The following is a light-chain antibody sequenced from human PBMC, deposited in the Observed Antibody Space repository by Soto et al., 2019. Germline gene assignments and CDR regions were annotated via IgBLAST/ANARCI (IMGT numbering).Light chain of an antibody. Sequence: IQFPQSPSSLSASVGARVTITCRASQDISSYLGWYQQKPGKAPKLLIFAASSLQSGVPSRFSGSGSGTEFTLTISSLQPDDFATYYCQQHQTYSTFGQGTKVDI. CDR3: QQHQTYST. CDR2: AAS. J-gene: IGKJ1*01. V-gene: IGKV1-9*01. CDR1: QDISSY.